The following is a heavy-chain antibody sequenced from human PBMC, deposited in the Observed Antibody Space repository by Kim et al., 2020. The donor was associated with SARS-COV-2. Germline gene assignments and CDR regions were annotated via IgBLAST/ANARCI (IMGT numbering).Heavy chain of an antibody. Sequence: ERGRFTISKDNAKNTRYLQMNRLRAEDTAVYYCAKPVPATISYYYYDMDVWGQGTTVTVSS. V-gene: IGHV3-23*01. J-gene: IGHJ6*02. D-gene: IGHD2-2*01. CDR3: AKPVPATISYYYYDMDV.